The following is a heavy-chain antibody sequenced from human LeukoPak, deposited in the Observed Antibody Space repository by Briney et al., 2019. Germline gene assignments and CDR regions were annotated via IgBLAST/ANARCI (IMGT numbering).Heavy chain of an antibody. V-gene: IGHV1-18*01. CDR1: GYTFTSYG. J-gene: IGHJ4*02. CDR2: ISAYNGNT. Sequence: GASVKVSCKASGYTFTSYGISWVRQAPGQGLEWMGWISAYNGNTNYAQKLQGRVTMTTDTSTSTAYMELRSLRSDDTAVYYCAGGVSSSGYSELNYWGQGTLVTVSS. CDR3: AGGVSSSGYSELNY. D-gene: IGHD3-22*01.